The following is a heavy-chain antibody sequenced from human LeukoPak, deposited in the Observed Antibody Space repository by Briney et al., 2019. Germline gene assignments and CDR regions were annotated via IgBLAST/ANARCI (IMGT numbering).Heavy chain of an antibody. CDR1: GGSISRSTHY. CDR3: AREGESSAWTRWFDP. Sequence: PSETLSLTCTVSGGSISRSTHYWGWIRQPPGKGLEWIGSIYYSGSTYYNPSLKSRVTISVDTSKNQFSLKLSSVTAADTAVYYCAREGESSAWTRWFDPWGQGTLVTVSS. V-gene: IGHV4-39*02. CDR2: IYYSGST. J-gene: IGHJ5*02. D-gene: IGHD6-19*01.